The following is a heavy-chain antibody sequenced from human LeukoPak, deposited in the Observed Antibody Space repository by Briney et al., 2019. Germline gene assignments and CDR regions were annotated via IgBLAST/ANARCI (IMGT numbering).Heavy chain of an antibody. CDR3: ARDPVGITMIVTQTGGAFDI. Sequence: SQTLSLTCTVSGGSISSGGYYWSWLRQHPGKGLEWIGYIYYSGSTYYNPSLKSRVTISVDTSKNQFSLKLSSVTAADTAVYYCARDPVGITMIVTQTGGAFDIWGQGTMVTVSS. D-gene: IGHD3-22*01. V-gene: IGHV4-31*03. J-gene: IGHJ3*02. CDR2: IYYSGST. CDR1: GGSISSGGYY.